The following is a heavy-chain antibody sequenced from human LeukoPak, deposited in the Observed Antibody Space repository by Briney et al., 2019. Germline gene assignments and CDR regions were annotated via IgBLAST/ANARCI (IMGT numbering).Heavy chain of an antibody. CDR2: ISWNSGSI. CDR1: GFTFDDYA. V-gene: IGHV3-9*01. J-gene: IGHJ6*02. D-gene: IGHD6-19*01. Sequence: PGRSLRLSCAASGFTFDDYAMHWVRQAPGKGLEWVSGISWNSGSIGYADSVKGRFTISRDNAKNSLYLQMNSLRAEDTALYYCAKGKGVAVALYYYYGMDVWGQGTTVTVSS. CDR3: AKGKGVAVALYYYYGMDV.